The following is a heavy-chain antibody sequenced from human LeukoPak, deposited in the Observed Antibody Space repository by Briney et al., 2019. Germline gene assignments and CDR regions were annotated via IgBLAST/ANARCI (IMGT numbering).Heavy chain of an antibody. CDR1: GFTFSSYA. D-gene: IGHD3-3*01. CDR3: ASSNFWSGYYNYFDY. J-gene: IGHJ4*02. V-gene: IGHV3-30*04. CDR2: ISYDGSNK. Sequence: GGSLRLSCAASGFTFSSYAMHWVRQAPGKGLEWVAVISYDGSNKYYADSVKGRFTISRDNSKNTLYLQMNSLRAEDTAVYYCASSNFWSGYYNYFDYWGQGTLVTVSS.